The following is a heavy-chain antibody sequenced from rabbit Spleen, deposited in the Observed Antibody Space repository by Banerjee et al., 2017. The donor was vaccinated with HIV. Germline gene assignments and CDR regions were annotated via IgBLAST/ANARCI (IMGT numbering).Heavy chain of an antibody. CDR1: GIDFTSYY. CDR2: IYAAKGST. Sequence: QLTETGGGLVQPGGSLTLSCKASGIDFTSYYITWVRQAPGKGLEWIGIIYAAKGSTDYASWVNGRFTISSDNAQSTLDLKMTSLAAADTATYFCARAIVPWLGLTRLDLWGPGTLVTVS. D-gene: IGHD4-1*01. J-gene: IGHJ3*01. CDR3: ARAIVPWLGLTRLDL. V-gene: IGHV1S7*01.